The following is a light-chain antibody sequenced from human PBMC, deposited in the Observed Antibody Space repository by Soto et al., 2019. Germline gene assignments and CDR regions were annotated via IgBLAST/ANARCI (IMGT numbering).Light chain of an antibody. Sequence: DIVMTQSPVSLAVSLGERATINCRSSQSVLYSSNNKNYLAWYQQKPGQPPKLLIYWASTRESGVPDRFSGGGSGTDFTLTISSLQAEDVAVYYCQQYYSPPPAFGHGTKVEIQ. CDR2: WAS. CDR1: QSVLYSSNNKNY. V-gene: IGKV4-1*01. J-gene: IGKJ1*01. CDR3: QQYYSPPPA.